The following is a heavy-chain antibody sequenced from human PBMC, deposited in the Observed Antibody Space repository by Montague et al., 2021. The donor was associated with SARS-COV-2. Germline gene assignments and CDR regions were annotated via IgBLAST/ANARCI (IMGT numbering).Heavy chain of an antibody. CDR2: IDYSGXT. CDR1: GGSISSSSYY. CDR3: ASLPRITIFGVVIHFDY. J-gene: IGHJ4*02. V-gene: IGHV4-39*01. D-gene: IGHD3-3*01. Sequence: SETLSLTCTVSGGSISSSSYYWGWIRQPPGKGLEWIGSIDYSGXTXYXXXXKXRVTISVDTSKNQFSLKLSSVTAADTAVYYCASLPRITIFGVVIHFDYWGQGTLVTVSS.